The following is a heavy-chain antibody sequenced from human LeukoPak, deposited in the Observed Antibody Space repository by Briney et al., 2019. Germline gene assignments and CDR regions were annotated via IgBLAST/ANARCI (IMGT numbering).Heavy chain of an antibody. CDR3: TRVNTCSGGSCYSAGNDY. V-gene: IGHV4-34*01. Sequence: SETLSLTCAVYGGSFSGYYWSWIRQPPGKGLEWIGEINHSGSTNYNPSLKSRVTIPVDTSKNQFSLKLSSVTAADTAVYYCTRVNTCSGGSCYSAGNDYWGQGTLVTVSS. D-gene: IGHD2-15*01. CDR2: INHSGST. J-gene: IGHJ4*02. CDR1: GGSFSGYY.